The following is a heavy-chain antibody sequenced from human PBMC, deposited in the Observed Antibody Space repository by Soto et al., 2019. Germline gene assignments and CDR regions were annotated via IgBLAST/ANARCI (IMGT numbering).Heavy chain of an antibody. CDR3: ARDNWVRGVNR. Sequence: QVQLQQWGAGLLKPSETLSLTCAVYVGSFSGYYWSWIRQPPGKGLEWIGEINHSGSTNYNPSLNSRVTTSVDTSKNQFSLKLSSVTAADTAVYYCARDNWVRGVNRWGQGTMVTVSS. V-gene: IGHV4-34*01. CDR1: VGSFSGYY. CDR2: INHSGST. D-gene: IGHD3-10*01. J-gene: IGHJ4*02.